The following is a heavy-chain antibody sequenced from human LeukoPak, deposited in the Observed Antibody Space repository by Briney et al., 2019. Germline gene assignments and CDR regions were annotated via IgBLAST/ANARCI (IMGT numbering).Heavy chain of an antibody. J-gene: IGHJ3*02. Sequence: PGGSLRLSCAASGFTFSSYAMSWVRQAPGKGLEWVSAISGSGGSTYYADSVKGRFTISRDNAKNSLYLQMNSLRAEDTAVYYCARDQGAFDIWGQGTMVTVSS. CDR2: ISGSGGST. CDR3: ARDQGAFDI. V-gene: IGHV3-23*01. CDR1: GFTFSSYA.